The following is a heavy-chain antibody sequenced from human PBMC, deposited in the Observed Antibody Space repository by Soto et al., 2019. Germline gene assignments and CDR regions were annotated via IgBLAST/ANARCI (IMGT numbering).Heavy chain of an antibody. CDR2: MSYDGSDT. CDR1: GFICSNNG. V-gene: IGHV3-30*02. J-gene: IGHJ4*02. CDR3: TIVRVADSALDN. D-gene: IGHD3-10*02. Sequence: XGSLRLWSLASGFICSNNGMHWVRQTPGKGLEWVAFMSYDGSDTFYADSVKGRFTISRDNSKNTLFLHMSNLRAEDTAMYYCTIVRVADSALDNWGQGTLVTVSS.